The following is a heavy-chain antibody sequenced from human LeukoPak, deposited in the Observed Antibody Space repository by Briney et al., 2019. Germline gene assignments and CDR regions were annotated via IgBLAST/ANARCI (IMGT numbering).Heavy chain of an antibody. CDR2: IYSGGST. D-gene: IGHD1-26*01. J-gene: IGHJ4*02. Sequence: GGSLRLSCAASGFTVSGNYMSWVRQAPGKGLEWVSVIYSGGSTYYADSVKGRFTISRDESKNTLYLQMNSLRAEDTAIYYCARVSGSYYPFDYWGQGTLVTVSS. CDR3: ARVSGSYYPFDY. V-gene: IGHV3-53*01. CDR1: GFTVSGNY.